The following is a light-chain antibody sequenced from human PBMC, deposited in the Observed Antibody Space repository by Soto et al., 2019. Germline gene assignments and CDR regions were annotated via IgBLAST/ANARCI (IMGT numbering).Light chain of an antibody. Sequence: DIQMTQSPSTLSASVGDRVTITCRASQTISTWLAWYQQKPGKAPKLLIYKASRLDSGVPSSFSASGSGTEFTLTISSLQPDDSAAYYCQEYNAYPPTFGPGTKVGIK. CDR1: QTISTW. CDR2: KAS. CDR3: QEYNAYPPT. J-gene: IGKJ3*01. V-gene: IGKV1-5*03.